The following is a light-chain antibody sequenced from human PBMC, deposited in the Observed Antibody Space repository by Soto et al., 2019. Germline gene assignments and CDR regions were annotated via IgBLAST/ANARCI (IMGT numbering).Light chain of an antibody. CDR3: QQYNNWPPIT. CDR1: QSVSSN. Sequence: EIVMTQSPATMSVSPGERATLSCSASQSVSSNLAWYQQKPGQAHRLLIYGASTRATGIPAKFSGSGSGTEFTLTISSLQSEDFAVYYCQQYNNWPPITFGQWTRLEI. J-gene: IGKJ5*01. V-gene: IGKV3-15*01. CDR2: GAS.